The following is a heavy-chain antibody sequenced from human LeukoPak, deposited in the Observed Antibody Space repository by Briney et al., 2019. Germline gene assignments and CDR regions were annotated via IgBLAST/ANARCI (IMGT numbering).Heavy chain of an antibody. CDR2: ISGSGGST. J-gene: IGHJ4*02. V-gene: IGHV3-23*01. CDR3: AKGPKQWMGYYFDY. D-gene: IGHD6-19*01. Sequence: GGALRLSCAPSGFTFIGDAMSGVREGPGEGRECVSVISGSGGSTYYADSGKGRSTITTDNSKNSMYTQMNSLRGEDTAVYYRAKGPKQWMGYYFDYWGQGTLVTVSS. CDR1: GFTFIGDA.